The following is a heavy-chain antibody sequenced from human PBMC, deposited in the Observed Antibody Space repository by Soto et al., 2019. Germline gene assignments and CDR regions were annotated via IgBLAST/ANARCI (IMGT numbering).Heavy chain of an antibody. Sequence: SETLFLTCTVSGGSISSSPHYWGWIRHPPGKGLEWIASSHYSGSAYYNPSLKSRVTISVDTSKSQYSLILTSVTAADTAVYYCATQYYYDSSGYYPSTTWFDFWGHGTLVT. D-gene: IGHD3-22*01. V-gene: IGHV4-39*01. CDR3: ATQYYYDSSGYYPSTTWFDF. CDR2: SHYSGSA. J-gene: IGHJ5*01. CDR1: GGSISSSPHY.